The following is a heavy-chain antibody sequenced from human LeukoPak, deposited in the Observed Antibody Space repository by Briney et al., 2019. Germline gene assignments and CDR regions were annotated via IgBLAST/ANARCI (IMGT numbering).Heavy chain of an antibody. Sequence: SETPSLTCAVYGRSFSGYYWSWIRQPPGKGLEWIGEINHSGSTNYNPSLKSRVTVSVDTSKNQFSLKLSSVTAADTAVYYCARVFIYYGSGKTYYFDYWGQGTLVTVSS. CDR2: INHSGST. CDR3: ARVFIYYGSGKTYYFDY. J-gene: IGHJ4*02. D-gene: IGHD3-10*01. CDR1: GRSFSGYY. V-gene: IGHV4-34*01.